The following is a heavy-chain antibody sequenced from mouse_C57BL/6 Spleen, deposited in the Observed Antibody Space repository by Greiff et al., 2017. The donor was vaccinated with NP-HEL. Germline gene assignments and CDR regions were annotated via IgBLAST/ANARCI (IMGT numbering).Heavy chain of an antibody. J-gene: IGHJ2*01. CDR1: GYTFTSYW. Sequence: QVQLQQPGAELVKPGASVKLSCKASGYTFTSYWMQWVKQRPGQGLEWIGEIDPSDSYTNYNQTFKGKATLTVDTSSSTAYMQLSSLTSEDSAVYYCARNPVVARYFDYWGQGTTLTVSS. CDR2: IDPSDSYT. CDR3: ARNPVVARYFDY. V-gene: IGHV1-50*01. D-gene: IGHD1-1*01.